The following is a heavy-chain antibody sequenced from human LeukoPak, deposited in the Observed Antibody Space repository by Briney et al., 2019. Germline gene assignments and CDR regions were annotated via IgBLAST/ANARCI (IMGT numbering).Heavy chain of an antibody. Sequence: GGSLRLSCAASDFTFSFYWMTWVRQAPGEGLEWVANILPDGSEKYYADSVKGRFSISRDNARNSVYLQMASLRVEDTAVYYCARDPVEWELLLDYWGQGTLVTVSS. CDR2: ILPDGSEK. J-gene: IGHJ4*02. CDR3: ARDPVEWELLLDY. D-gene: IGHD1-26*01. CDR1: DFTFSFYW. V-gene: IGHV3-7*01.